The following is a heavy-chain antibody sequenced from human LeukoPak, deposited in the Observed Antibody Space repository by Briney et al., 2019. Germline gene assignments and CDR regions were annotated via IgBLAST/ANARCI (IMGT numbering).Heavy chain of an antibody. CDR2: IYYSGTT. D-gene: IGHD3-10*01. CDR1: GGSISSSHYY. Sequence: SETLSLTCTVSGGSISSSHYYWGWIRQTPGKGLEWIVTIYYSGTTYYKPSLESRATISEDTSKNQFSLTLRSVTAADTAVYYCARQISDYYYYYIDVWGKGTTVTVSS. V-gene: IGHV4-39*01. CDR3: ARQISDYYYYYIDV. J-gene: IGHJ6*03.